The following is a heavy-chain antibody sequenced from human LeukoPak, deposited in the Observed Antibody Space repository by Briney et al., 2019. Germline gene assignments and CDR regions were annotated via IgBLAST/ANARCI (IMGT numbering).Heavy chain of an antibody. CDR2: MNANSGNT. V-gene: IGHV1-8*01. D-gene: IGHD6-19*01. CDR1: GYTFTSYD. CDR3: AIGPRYGYGLSSGWFDY. J-gene: IGHJ4*02. Sequence: ASVKVSCKASGYTFTSYDINWVRQAPGQGVERMGWMNANSGNTGYAHKFQGRVTMTRNTSISTAYIELSSLRSEDTAGYYCAIGPRYGYGLSSGWFDYWGQGTLVTVSS.